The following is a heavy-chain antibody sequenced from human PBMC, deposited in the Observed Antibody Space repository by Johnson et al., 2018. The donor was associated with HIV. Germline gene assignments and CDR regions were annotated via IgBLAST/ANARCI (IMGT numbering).Heavy chain of an antibody. Sequence: VQLVESGGGLVQPGGSLRLSCGASGFTFSDYWMSWVRQAPGKGLEWVASIKYDGSDKYYVDAVKGRLIISRDNVNNSVYLQMNSLRGEDTAVYYCARELNSGNDDPWFERWESGAFDVWGQGTLVTVSS. V-gene: IGHV3-7*05. CDR2: IKYDGSDK. CDR1: GFTFSDYW. CDR3: ARELNSGNDDPWFERWESGAFDV. J-gene: IGHJ3*01. D-gene: IGHD1-26*01.